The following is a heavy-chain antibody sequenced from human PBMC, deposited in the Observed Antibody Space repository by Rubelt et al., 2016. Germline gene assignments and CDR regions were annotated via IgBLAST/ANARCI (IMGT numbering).Heavy chain of an antibody. Sequence: QLQLQESGPGLVKPSETLSLTCPVSGGSISSRRYYWGWIRQPPGKGLEWIGSIYYSGSTYYNPSLKSRVTISVDTSKNQFSLKLSSVTAADTAVYYCARDPRAGTTSFDYWGQGTLVTVSS. V-gene: IGHV4-39*07. CDR2: IYYSGST. J-gene: IGHJ4*02. CDR3: ARDPRAGTTSFDY. D-gene: IGHD1-7*01. CDR1: GGSISSRRYY.